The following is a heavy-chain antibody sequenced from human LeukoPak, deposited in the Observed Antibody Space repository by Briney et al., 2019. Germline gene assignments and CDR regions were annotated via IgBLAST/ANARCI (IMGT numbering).Heavy chain of an antibody. J-gene: IGHJ4*02. D-gene: IGHD5-24*01. CDR2: ISSSSSNI. CDR1: GFTFSSYS. Sequence: GGSLRLSCAASGFTFSSYSMNWVRQAPGKGLEWVSSISSSSSNIYYADSVKGRFTISRDNSKNTLYLQMNSLRAEDTAVYYCAKDREMAHEDYYFDYWGQGTLVTVSS. CDR3: AKDREMAHEDYYFDY. V-gene: IGHV3-21*01.